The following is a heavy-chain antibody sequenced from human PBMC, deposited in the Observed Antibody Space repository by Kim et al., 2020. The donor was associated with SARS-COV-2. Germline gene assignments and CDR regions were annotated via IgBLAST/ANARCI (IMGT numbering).Heavy chain of an antibody. V-gene: IGHV3-30*03. CDR3: ARDHGGSNYYYYGMDV. Sequence: GGSLRLSCAASGFTFSSYGMHWVRQAPGKGLVWVAVISYDGSNKYYADSVKGRFTISRDNSKNTLYLQMNSLRAEDTAVYFCARDHGGSNYYYYGMDVWGQGTTVTVSS. D-gene: IGHD1-26*01. J-gene: IGHJ6*02. CDR1: GFTFSSYG. CDR2: ISYDGSNK.